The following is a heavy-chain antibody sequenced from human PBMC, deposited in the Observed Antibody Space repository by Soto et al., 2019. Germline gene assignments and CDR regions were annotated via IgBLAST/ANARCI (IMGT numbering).Heavy chain of an antibody. CDR2: INPNSGGT. CDR3: ARDPFLWFGEAASMDV. Sequence: GASVKVSCKASGYTFTGYYMHWVRQAPGQGLEWMGWINPNSGGTNYAQKFQGRVTMTRDTSISTAYMELSRLRSDDTAVYYCARDPFLWFGEAASMDVWGQGTTVTVSS. J-gene: IGHJ6*02. D-gene: IGHD3-10*01. CDR1: GYTFTGYY. V-gene: IGHV1-2*02.